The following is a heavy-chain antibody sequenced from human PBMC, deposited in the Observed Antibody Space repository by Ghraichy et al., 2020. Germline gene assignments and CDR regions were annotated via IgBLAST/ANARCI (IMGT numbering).Heavy chain of an antibody. CDR2: ISAYNGNT. CDR3: ARDSPSTTVTTGLGMDV. J-gene: IGHJ6*02. Sequence: ASVKVSCKASGYTFTSYGISWVRQAPGQGLEWMGWISAYNGNTNYAQKLQGRVTMTTDTSTSTAHMELRSLRSDDTAVYYCARDSPSTTVTTGLGMDVWGQGTTVTVSS. CDR1: GYTFTSYG. V-gene: IGHV1-18*01. D-gene: IGHD4-11*01.